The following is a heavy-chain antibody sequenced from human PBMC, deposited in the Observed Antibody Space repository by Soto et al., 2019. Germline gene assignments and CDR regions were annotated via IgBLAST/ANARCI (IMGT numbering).Heavy chain of an antibody. CDR3: AKALGYSRNYGMYV. Sequence: PGGSLRLSCAASGFTFSSYGMHWVRQAPGKGLEWVAVISYDGSNKYYADSVKGRFTISRDHSKNTLYLQMNSLRAEDTAVYYCAKALGYSRNYGMYVWGQETRVTVSS. CDR1: GFTFSSYG. CDR2: ISYDGSNK. V-gene: IGHV3-30*18. J-gene: IGHJ6*02. D-gene: IGHD6-13*01.